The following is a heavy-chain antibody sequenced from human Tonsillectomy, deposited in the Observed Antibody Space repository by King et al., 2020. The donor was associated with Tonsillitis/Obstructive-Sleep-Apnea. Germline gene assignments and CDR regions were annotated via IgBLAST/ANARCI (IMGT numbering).Heavy chain of an antibody. CDR1: GGSISSSNW. V-gene: IGHV4-4*02. CDR3: ARCGLTVTRYYHYLYMDV. Sequence: VQLQESGPGLVKPSGTLSLTCAVSGGSISSSNWWSWVRQPPGKGLEWIGEIYHTGSTNHNPSLKSRVAISVDESKNQFSLKLSSVTAADTAVYYCARCGLTVTRYYHYLYMDVWGKGTTVTVSS. D-gene: IGHD4-17*01. J-gene: IGHJ6*03. CDR2: IYHTGST.